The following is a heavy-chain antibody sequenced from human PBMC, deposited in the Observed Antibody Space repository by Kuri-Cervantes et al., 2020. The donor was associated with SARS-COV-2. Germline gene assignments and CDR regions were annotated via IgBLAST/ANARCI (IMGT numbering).Heavy chain of an antibody. CDR3: ALGYWGSGYPRYYYYMDV. D-gene: IGHD3-22*01. CDR1: GVTFSSYT. V-gene: IGHV1-69*06. CDR2: IIPIFGTA. J-gene: IGHJ6*03. Sequence: SVKVYCKVSGVTFSSYTISWVRQAPGQGLEWMGWIIPIFGTANYAQKFQGRVTITADKSTSTAYMELSSLRSEDTAVYYCALGYWGSGYPRYYYYMDVWGKGTTVTVSS.